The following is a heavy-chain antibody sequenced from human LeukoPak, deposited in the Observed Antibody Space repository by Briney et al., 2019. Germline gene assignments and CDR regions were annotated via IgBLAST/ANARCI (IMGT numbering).Heavy chain of an antibody. CDR1: GDSVSSNSVA. CDR3: ARGRNYAMDV. J-gene: IGHJ6*02. V-gene: IGHV6-1*01. Sequence: SQTLSLTCAISGDSVSSNSVAWNWLRQSPSRGLEWLGRTYYRSKWFNEYAVSVESRITIDPDTSKNHFSLQLNSVTPEDTAVYYCARGRNYAMDVWGQGTTVTVSS. CDR2: TYYRSKWFN.